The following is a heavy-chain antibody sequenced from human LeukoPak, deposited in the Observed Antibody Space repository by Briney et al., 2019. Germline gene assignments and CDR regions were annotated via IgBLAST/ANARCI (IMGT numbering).Heavy chain of an antibody. CDR2: ISSSGRGSTT. V-gene: IGHV3-23*01. Sequence: GGSLRLSCAASGFTLSSYGMSWVRQAPGKGLEWVSAISSSGRGSTTWYAASVKGRFSISRDNSKNTLFLQMNSLRAEDTALYYCAKDCRWPNDAFDLWGQGTMVTVSS. CDR1: GFTLSSYG. D-gene: IGHD3-16*02. CDR3: AKDCRWPNDAFDL. J-gene: IGHJ3*01.